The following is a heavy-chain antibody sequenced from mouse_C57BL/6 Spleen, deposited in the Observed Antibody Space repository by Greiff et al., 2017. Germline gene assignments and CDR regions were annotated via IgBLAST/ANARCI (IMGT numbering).Heavy chain of an antibody. CDR2: IYPGDGDT. D-gene: IGHD1-1*01. J-gene: IGHJ1*03. CDR3: ARFPYYYGSEWYFDV. CDR1: GYAFSSYW. V-gene: IGHV1-80*01. Sequence: VKLMESGAELVKPGASVKISCKASGYAFSSYWMNWVKQRPGKGLEWIGQIYPGDGDTNYNGKFKGKATLTADKSSSTAYMQLSSLTSEDSAVYFCARFPYYYGSEWYFDVWGTGTTVTVSS.